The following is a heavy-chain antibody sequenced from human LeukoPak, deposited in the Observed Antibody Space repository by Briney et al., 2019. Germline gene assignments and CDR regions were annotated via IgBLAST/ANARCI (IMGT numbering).Heavy chain of an antibody. CDR2: IYSGGST. CDR3: ARTYSKRSYYFDY. D-gene: IGHD4-11*01. J-gene: IGHJ4*02. V-gene: IGHV3-53*01. Sequence: GGSLRLSCAASGFTVSSNYMSWVRQAPGKGLEWVSVIYSGGSTYYADSVKGRFTISRDNSKNTLYLQMNSLRAEDTAVYYCARTYSKRSYYFDYWGQGTLVTVSS. CDR1: GFTVSSNY.